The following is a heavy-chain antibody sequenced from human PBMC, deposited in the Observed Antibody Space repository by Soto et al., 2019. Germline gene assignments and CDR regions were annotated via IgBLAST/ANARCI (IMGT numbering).Heavy chain of an antibody. CDR1: GYSFTSYW. D-gene: IGHD3-16*01. J-gene: IGHJ3*02. Sequence: GESLKISCKGSGYSFTSYWLGCVRQMPGKGLEWMVIIYPGDSDTRYSPSFQGQVTISADKSISTAYLQWSSLKASDTAMYYCARGRLPHAFDIWGQGTMVTVSS. CDR3: ARGRLPHAFDI. CDR2: IYPGDSDT. V-gene: IGHV5-51*01.